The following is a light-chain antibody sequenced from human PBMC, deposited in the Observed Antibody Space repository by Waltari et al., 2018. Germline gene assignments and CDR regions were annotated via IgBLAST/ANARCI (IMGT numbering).Light chain of an antibody. CDR1: SSDVGGYNY. V-gene: IGLV2-14*01. CDR2: EVS. CDR3: SSYTSSSPYV. J-gene: IGLJ1*01. Sequence: QSALTQPASVSGSPGQSITISCTGTSSDVGGYNYVSWYQQHPGKAPKLMIYEVSNRPSGVSNRFSGFKSGNTASLTISGLQAEDEADCYCSSYTSSSPYVFGTGTKVTVL.